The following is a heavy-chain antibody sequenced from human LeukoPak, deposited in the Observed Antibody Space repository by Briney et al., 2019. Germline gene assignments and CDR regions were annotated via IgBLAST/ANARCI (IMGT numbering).Heavy chain of an antibody. CDR3: ARERAAGNPSHFDY. D-gene: IGHD6-13*01. CDR2: IYYSGNT. CDR1: GGSISSYY. V-gene: IGHV4-59*01. Sequence: SETLSLTCTVSGGSISSYYWSWLRQPPGKGLEWIGYIYYSGNTYYNPSLKSRDTISLDTSKNQFSLKMNSMTAADTAVYYCARERAAGNPSHFDYWGQGSLVTVSS. J-gene: IGHJ4*02.